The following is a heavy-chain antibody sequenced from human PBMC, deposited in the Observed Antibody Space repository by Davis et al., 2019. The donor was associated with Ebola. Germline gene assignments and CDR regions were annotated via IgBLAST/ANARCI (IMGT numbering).Heavy chain of an antibody. Sequence: GESLKISCAASGFTFSASSMYWVRQTSAKGLEWLGRIRSRADSYATAYAVSVKGRFTISRDDSKNTAYLQMNSLKTEDTAVYYCAKPQRGGSSWYVFDYWGQGTLVTVSS. D-gene: IGHD6-13*01. CDR3: AKPQRGGSSWYVFDY. CDR1: GFTFSASS. V-gene: IGHV3-73*01. J-gene: IGHJ4*02. CDR2: IRSRADSYAT.